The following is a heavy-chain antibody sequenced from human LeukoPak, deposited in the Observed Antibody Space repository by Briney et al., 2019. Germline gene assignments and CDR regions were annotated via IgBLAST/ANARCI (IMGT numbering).Heavy chain of an antibody. D-gene: IGHD3-10*01. CDR2: IYYSGST. CDR1: GGSISSYY. Sequence: PSETLSLTCTVSGGSISSYYWSWIRQPPGKGLEWIGYIYYSGSTNYNPSLKSRVTISVDTSKNQFSLKLSSVPAADTAVYYCASGDYYGSGSYYYFDYWGQGTLVTVSS. CDR3: ASGDYYGSGSYYYFDY. V-gene: IGHV4-59*01. J-gene: IGHJ4*02.